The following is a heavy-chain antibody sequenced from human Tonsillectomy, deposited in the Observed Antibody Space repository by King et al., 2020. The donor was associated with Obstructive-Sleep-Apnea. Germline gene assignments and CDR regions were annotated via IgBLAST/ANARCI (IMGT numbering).Heavy chain of an antibody. Sequence: QLVESGPEVKKPGTSVKVSCTAFGFTFTKSAVQWVRQARGQRLEWIGGIAVGSGDTTYAQQYQERVTITRDISTGTTYMELSSLRSDDTAIYYCASIPYDGSWTAPGPWGQGTVLTVS. CDR1: GFTFTKSA. J-gene: IGHJ1*01. CDR2: IAVGSGDT. V-gene: IGHV1-58*03. CDR3: ASIPYDGSWTAPGP. D-gene: IGHD3/OR15-3a*01.